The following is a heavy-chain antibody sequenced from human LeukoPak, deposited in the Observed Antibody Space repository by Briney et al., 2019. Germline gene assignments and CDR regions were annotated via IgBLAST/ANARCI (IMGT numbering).Heavy chain of an antibody. Sequence: GGSLRLSCAASGFTFSSYSMNWVRQAPGKGLEWVSSISSSSSYIYYADSVKGRFTISRDNAKNSLYLQMNSLRAEDTAVYYCARVLGYDILTGYLYYFGYWDQGTPVTVSS. CDR1: GFTFSSYS. V-gene: IGHV3-21*01. CDR2: ISSSSSYI. CDR3: ARVLGYDILTGYLYYFGY. D-gene: IGHD3-9*01. J-gene: IGHJ4*02.